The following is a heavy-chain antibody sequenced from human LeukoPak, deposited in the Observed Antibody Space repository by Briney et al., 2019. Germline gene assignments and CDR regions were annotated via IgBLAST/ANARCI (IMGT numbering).Heavy chain of an antibody. Sequence: SETLSLTCTVSGGSISSYYWSWIRQPAGKGLEWSGRIYTSGSTNYNPSLKSRGTMSVHTSKNQFSLTLSSVTAADTAVYYCASEPTHCSGGSCYDLIFDYWGQGTLVTVSS. V-gene: IGHV4-4*07. CDR2: IYTSGST. CDR1: GGSISSYY. J-gene: IGHJ4*02. D-gene: IGHD2-15*01. CDR3: ASEPTHCSGGSCYDLIFDY.